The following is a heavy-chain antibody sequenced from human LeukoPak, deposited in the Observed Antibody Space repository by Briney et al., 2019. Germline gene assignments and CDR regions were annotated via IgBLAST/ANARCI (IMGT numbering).Heavy chain of an antibody. J-gene: IGHJ4*02. CDR3: AKGVVGAINYFDY. V-gene: IGHV3-23*01. CDR1: GFTFSSYA. CDR2: ISGSGGST. D-gene: IGHD1-26*01. Sequence: PGGSLRLSCAASGFTFSSYAMSWVRQAARKGLEWVSGISGSGGSTYYADSVKGRFTISRDNSKNTLYLQMNSLRAEDTAVYYCAKGVVGAINYFDYWGQGTLVTVSS.